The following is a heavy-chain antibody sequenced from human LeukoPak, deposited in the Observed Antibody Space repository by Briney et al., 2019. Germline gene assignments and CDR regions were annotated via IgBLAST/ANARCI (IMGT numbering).Heavy chain of an antibody. CDR3: ARAQTYYYDSSGYYYSDY. Sequence: ASVKVSCKASGYTFTGYYMHWVRQAPGQGLEWMGRINPNSGGTNYAQKFQGRVTMTRGTSISTAYMELSRLRSDDTAVYYCARAQTYYYDSSGYYYSDYWGQGTLVTVSS. J-gene: IGHJ4*02. CDR1: GYTFTGYY. V-gene: IGHV1-2*06. CDR2: INPNSGGT. D-gene: IGHD3-22*01.